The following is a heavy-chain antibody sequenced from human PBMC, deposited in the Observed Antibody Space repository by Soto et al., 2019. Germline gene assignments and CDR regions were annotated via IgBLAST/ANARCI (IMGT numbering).Heavy chain of an antibody. CDR1: GFLFDSYA. CDR3: GGGTDYRNYYYYGMDV. Sequence: HPGGSLRLSCTASGFLFDSYAMSWVRQAPGKGLECISTISGSGHNTYNADSVKGRFTVSRDSSKDTVHLQMSSLTADDTAVYFCGGGTDYRNYYYYGMDVWGQGTTVTVSS. CDR2: ISGSGHNT. J-gene: IGHJ6*02. V-gene: IGHV3-23*01. D-gene: IGHD3-10*01.